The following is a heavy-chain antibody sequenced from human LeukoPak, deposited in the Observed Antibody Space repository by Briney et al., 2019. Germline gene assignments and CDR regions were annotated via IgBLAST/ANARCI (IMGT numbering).Heavy chain of an antibody. CDR3: ALGYHDVWER. Sequence: SETLSLTCAVFSGSISSTTWWSWVRQPPGKGLEWIGEINHSGNTYYNPSLTGGVTISVDRSDNQFSLKVNSVTAADTAVYYCALGYHDVWERWGQGTLVTVSS. D-gene: IGHD1-26*01. CDR2: INHSGNT. CDR1: SGSISSTTW. V-gene: IGHV4-4*02. J-gene: IGHJ4*02.